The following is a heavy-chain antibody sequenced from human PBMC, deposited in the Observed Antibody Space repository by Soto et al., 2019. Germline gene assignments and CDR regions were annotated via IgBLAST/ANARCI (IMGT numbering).Heavy chain of an antibody. V-gene: IGHV6-1*01. CDR1: GDSVSSNSAA. J-gene: IGHJ6*02. Sequence: KQSQTLSLTCAISGDSVSSNSAAWNWIRQSPSRGLEWLGRTYYRSKWYNDYAVSVKSRITINPDTSKNQFSLQLNSVTPEDTAVYYCAREKYDFWSGYLRGDYYYYGMDVWGQGTTVTVSS. CDR3: AREKYDFWSGYLRGDYYYYGMDV. D-gene: IGHD3-3*01. CDR2: TYYRSKWYN.